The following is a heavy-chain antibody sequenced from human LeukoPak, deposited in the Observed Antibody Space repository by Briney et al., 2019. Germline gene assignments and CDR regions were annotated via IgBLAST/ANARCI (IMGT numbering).Heavy chain of an antibody. CDR3: AKGSLPGYFDWLSSMGY. D-gene: IGHD3-9*01. V-gene: IGHV3-30-3*01. Sequence: GRSLRLSCAASGFTFSSYAMHWVRQAPGKGLEWVAVISYDGSNKYYADSVKGRFTISRDNSKNTLYLQMNSLRAEDTAVYYCAKGSLPGYFDWLSSMGYWGQGTLVTVSS. CDR2: ISYDGSNK. J-gene: IGHJ4*02. CDR1: GFTFSSYA.